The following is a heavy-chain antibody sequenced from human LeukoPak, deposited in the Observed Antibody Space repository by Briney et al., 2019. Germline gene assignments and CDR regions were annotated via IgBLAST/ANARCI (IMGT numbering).Heavy chain of an antibody. CDR1: GYTLTELS. D-gene: IGHD7-27*01. J-gene: IGHJ4*02. CDR2: FDPEDGET. CDR3: ATGVPRVNWGSGDY. V-gene: IGHV1-24*01. Sequence: GASVKVSCRVSGYTLTELSMHWVRQAPGKGLEWMGGFDPEDGETIYAQKFQGRVTMTEDTSTDTAYMELSSLRSEDTAVYYCATGVPRVNWGSGDYWGQGTLVTVSS.